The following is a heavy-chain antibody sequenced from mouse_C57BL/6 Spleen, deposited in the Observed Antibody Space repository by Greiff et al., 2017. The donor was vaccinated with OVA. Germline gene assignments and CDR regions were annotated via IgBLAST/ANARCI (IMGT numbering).Heavy chain of an antibody. Sequence: EVQGVESGEGLVKPGGSLKLSCAASGFTFSSYAMSWVRQTPEKRLEWVAYISSGGDYIYYADTVKGRFTISRDNARNTLYLQMSSLKSEDTAMYYCTRDRDYYGSSLNYFDYWGQGTTLTVSS. J-gene: IGHJ2*01. V-gene: IGHV5-9-1*02. D-gene: IGHD1-1*01. CDR3: TRDRDYYGSSLNYFDY. CDR2: ISSGGDYI. CDR1: GFTFSSYA.